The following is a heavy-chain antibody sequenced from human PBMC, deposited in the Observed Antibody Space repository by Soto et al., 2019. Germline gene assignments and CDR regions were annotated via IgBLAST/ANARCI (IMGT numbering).Heavy chain of an antibody. CDR3: AKDRGGGGYDFWPLYYFDY. D-gene: IGHD3-3*01. CDR1: GFTFSSYA. J-gene: IGHJ4*02. V-gene: IGHV3-23*01. Sequence: GGSLRLSCAASGFTFSSYAMSWVRQAPGKGLEWVSAISGSGGSTYYADSVKGRFTISRDNSKNTLYLQMNSLRAEDTAVYYCAKDRGGGGYDFWPLYYFDYWGQGTLVTVSS. CDR2: ISGSGGST.